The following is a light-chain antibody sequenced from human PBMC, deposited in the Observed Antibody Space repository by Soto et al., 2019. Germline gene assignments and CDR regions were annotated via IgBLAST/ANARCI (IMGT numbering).Light chain of an antibody. CDR2: DVS. Sequence: QSALTQPASVSGSPGQSITISCTGTSSDVGAYTFVSWYQQHPDKVPKLMIFDVSRRPSGVSDRFSGSKSGNTASLTISGHQPEDEADYYCSSYTSSSTHVFGSGTKLTVL. J-gene: IGLJ1*01. CDR1: SSDVGAYTF. CDR3: SSYTSSSTHV. V-gene: IGLV2-14*03.